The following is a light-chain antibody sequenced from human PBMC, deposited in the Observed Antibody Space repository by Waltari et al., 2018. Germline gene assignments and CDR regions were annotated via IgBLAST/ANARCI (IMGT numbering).Light chain of an antibody. Sequence: QSDLTQPDSGSRSPGQSNTISCTGTSNEVGSYHLGSWYQRHPGKAPELLIYEGSKRPSGVSNRFSGSKSGNTASLTISGLQAEDEADYFCCSYASGSTIIFGGGTKLTVL. V-gene: IGLV2-23*01. CDR1: SNEVGSYHL. CDR3: CSYASGSTII. CDR2: EGS. J-gene: IGLJ2*01.